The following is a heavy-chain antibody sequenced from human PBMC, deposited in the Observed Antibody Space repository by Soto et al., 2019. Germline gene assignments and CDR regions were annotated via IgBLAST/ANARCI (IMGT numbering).Heavy chain of an antibody. CDR3: ARAGTPYYYGSGSYYNWFDP. CDR2: INPNSGGT. CDR1: GYAFTGYY. V-gene: IGHV1-2*04. Sequence: ASVKVSCKASGYAFTGYYMHWVRQAPGQGLEWMGWINPNSGGTNHAQKFQGWVTMTRDTSISTAYMELSRLRSDDTAVYYCARAGTPYYYGSGSYYNWFDPWGQGTLVTVSS. D-gene: IGHD3-10*01. J-gene: IGHJ5*02.